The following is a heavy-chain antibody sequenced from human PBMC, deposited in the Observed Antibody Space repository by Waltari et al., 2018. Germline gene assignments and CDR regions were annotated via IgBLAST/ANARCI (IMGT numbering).Heavy chain of an antibody. J-gene: IGHJ2*01. D-gene: IGHD3-22*01. CDR2: IYYTGST. V-gene: IGHV4-59*08. CDR3: ARSLYYYDSSGSPNWFFDL. CDR1: GGSIRHFS. Sequence: QVQLQESGPGLVKPSETLSLTCTLSGGSIRHFSWSWIRQTPGKGLEWIGHIYYTGSTGYNPSLKSRVSISLDTSKDKFSLNLASVTAADTAVYYCARSLYYYDSSGSPNWFFDLWGRGTHVSVSS.